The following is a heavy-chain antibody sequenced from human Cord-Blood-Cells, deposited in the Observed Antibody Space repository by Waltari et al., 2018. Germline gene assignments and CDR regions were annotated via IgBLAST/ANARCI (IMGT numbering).Heavy chain of an antibody. CDR2: IYHSGST. CDR3: AREDIVVVIATYNWFDP. J-gene: IGHJ5*02. D-gene: IGHD2-21*01. Sequence: QVQLQESGPGLVKPSETLSLTCAVSGYSISSGYYWGWIRQPPGKGLEWIGSIYHSGSTYSNPSLKRRVTISVDTSKNQFSLKLSSVTAADTAVYYCAREDIVVVIATYNWFDPWGQGTLVTVSS. V-gene: IGHV4-38-2*02. CDR1: GYSISSGYY.